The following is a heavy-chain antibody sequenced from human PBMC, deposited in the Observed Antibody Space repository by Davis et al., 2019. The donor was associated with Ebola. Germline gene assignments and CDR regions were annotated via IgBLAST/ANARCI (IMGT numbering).Heavy chain of an antibody. CDR1: GFTFSSYS. J-gene: IGHJ6*02. V-gene: IGHV3-7*01. CDR2: IKQDGSEK. D-gene: IGHD1-1*01. Sequence: GESLKISCAASGFTFSSYSMNWVRQAPGKGLEWVANIKQDGSEKYYVDSVKGRFTISRDNAKNSLYLQMNSLRAEDTAVYYCAKDQVGTAQYYYYGMDVWGQGTTVTVSS. CDR3: AKDQVGTAQYYYYGMDV.